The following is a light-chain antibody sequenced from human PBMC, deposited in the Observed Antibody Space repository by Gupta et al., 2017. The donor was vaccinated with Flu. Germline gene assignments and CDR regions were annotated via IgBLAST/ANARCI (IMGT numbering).Light chain of an antibody. Sequence: IVLPQSPATLSLSPGERAALSCRASQFVSSTNLAWYQQKPGQPPRLLIYGASSRATGTTDRFGGSGSGTDFTLSISRLEPEDFAVYYCQQYGRSPWTFGQGTKVDI. CDR2: GAS. J-gene: IGKJ1*01. V-gene: IGKV3-20*01. CDR3: QQYGRSPWT. CDR1: QFVSSTN.